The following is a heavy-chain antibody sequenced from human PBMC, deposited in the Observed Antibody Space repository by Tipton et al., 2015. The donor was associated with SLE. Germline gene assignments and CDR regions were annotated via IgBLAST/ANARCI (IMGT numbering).Heavy chain of an antibody. V-gene: IGHV4-4*07. Sequence: TLSLTCTVFGGSISSYDWTWIRQPAGKGLEWIGRIYNSGSAHYNPSLRSRVTISIDTSKNQFSLKLTSVTPADTAVYYCARNRAYTKGSGRAGGWFDPWGQGTPVTVSS. CDR3: ARNRAYTKGSGRAGGWFDP. CDR2: IYNSGSA. D-gene: IGHD6-19*01. CDR1: GGSISSYD. J-gene: IGHJ5*02.